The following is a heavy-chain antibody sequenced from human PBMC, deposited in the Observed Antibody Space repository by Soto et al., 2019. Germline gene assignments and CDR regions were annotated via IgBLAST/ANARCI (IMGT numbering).Heavy chain of an antibody. V-gene: IGHV4-59*08. J-gene: IGHJ6*01. CDR2: IYYSGST. CDR1: GASISSYY. D-gene: IGHD2-15*01. Sequence: SETLSLTCTVSGASISSYYWSWIRQPPWKGLEWIGYIYYSGSTNYNPSLKSRVTISVDTSKNQFSLRLSSVTAADTAVYHCARQMFIGGMDVWGQGTTVTVSS. CDR3: ARQMFIGGMDV.